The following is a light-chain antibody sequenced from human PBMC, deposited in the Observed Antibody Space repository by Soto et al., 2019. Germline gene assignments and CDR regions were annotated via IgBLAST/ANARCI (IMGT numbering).Light chain of an antibody. CDR2: KAS. CDR1: QSINTW. Sequence: DIQMTQSPSTLSASVGDRVTITCRVSQSINTWLAWYQQKPGKAPKLLIYKASSLESGVPSRFSGSGSGTEFTLTISSLQPDDFATYYCQQYNSYSFGQGTKVDI. CDR3: QQYNSYS. V-gene: IGKV1-5*03. J-gene: IGKJ1*01.